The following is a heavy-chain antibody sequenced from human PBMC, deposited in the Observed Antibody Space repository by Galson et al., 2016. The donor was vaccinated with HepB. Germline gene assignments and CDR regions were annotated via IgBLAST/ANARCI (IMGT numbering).Heavy chain of an antibody. V-gene: IGHV3-64D*06. CDR1: GFTFRFYA. Sequence: SLRLSCAASGFTFRFYAMHWVRQAPGKGLEYVSAISGNGGSKDYADSVKGRFTISRDNSKNTLYLQMSSLRTEDTAVYYCAKGKSIGLLYWFDSWGQGTLVTVSS. CDR3: AKGKSIGLLYWFDS. CDR2: ISGNGGSK. D-gene: IGHD2/OR15-2a*01. J-gene: IGHJ5*01.